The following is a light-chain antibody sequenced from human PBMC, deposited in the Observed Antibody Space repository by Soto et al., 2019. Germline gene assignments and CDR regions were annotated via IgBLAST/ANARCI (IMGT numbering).Light chain of an antibody. J-gene: IGLJ2*01. CDR2: DVS. V-gene: IGLV2-14*01. CDR1: SSDVGGYNY. Sequence: QSALTQTASVSVSPGQSITISCTGTSSDVGGYNYVSWYQQHPGKAPKLMIYDVSNRPSGVSNRFSGSKSGNTASLTISGLQDEDEADYYCSSYTSRSTHVVFGGGTKVTVL. CDR3: SSYTSRSTHVV.